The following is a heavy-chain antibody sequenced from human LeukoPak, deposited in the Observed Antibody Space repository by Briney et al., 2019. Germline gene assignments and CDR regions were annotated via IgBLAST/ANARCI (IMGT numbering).Heavy chain of an antibody. J-gene: IGHJ6*03. D-gene: IGHD2-15*01. Sequence: GGSLRLSCAASGFTFSNYAMSWVSQAPGKGLEWVSSISGSAYSTYYADSVKGRFTISRDNSKNTLYLQMNSLRAEDTAVYYCAKGEGYCSGGNCYYYYYMDVWGKGTTVTVSS. V-gene: IGHV3-23*01. CDR3: AKGEGYCSGGNCYYYYYMDV. CDR2: ISGSAYST. CDR1: GFTFSNYA.